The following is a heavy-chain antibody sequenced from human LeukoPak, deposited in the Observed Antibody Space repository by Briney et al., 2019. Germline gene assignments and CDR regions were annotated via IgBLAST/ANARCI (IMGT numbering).Heavy chain of an antibody. CDR1: GGSFSGYY. J-gene: IGHJ4*02. CDR3: AREERIAAAHSPFDY. D-gene: IGHD6-13*01. CDR2: INHSGST. V-gene: IGHV4-34*01. Sequence: SETLSLTCAVYGGSFSGYYWSWIRQPPGKGLEWIGEINHSGSTNYNPSLKSRVTISVDTSKNQFSLQLNSVTPEDTAVYYCAREERIAAAHSPFDYWGQGTLVTVSS.